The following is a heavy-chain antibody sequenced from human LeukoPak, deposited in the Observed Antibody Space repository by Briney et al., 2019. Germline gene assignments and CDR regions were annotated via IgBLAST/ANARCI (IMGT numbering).Heavy chain of an antibody. D-gene: IGHD2-21*01. J-gene: IGHJ5*02. CDR2: IYYSGST. Sequence: PSETLSLTCTVSGGSISSYYWSWIRQPPGKGLEWIGYIYYSGSTNYNPSLKSRVTISVDTSKNQFSLKLSSVTAADTAVYYCARDGVEFYNWFDPWGQGTLVTVSS. V-gene: IGHV4-59*12. CDR1: GGSISSYY. CDR3: ARDGVEFYNWFDP.